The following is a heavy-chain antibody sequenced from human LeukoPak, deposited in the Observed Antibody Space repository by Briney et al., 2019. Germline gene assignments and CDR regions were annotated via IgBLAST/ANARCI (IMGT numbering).Heavy chain of an antibody. D-gene: IGHD5-18*01. CDR3: ARALRSGYSYGTKDIDY. J-gene: IGHJ4*02. CDR2: INTNTGNP. CDR1: GYTFTSYA. Sequence: GASVKVSCKASGYTFTSYAMNWVRQAPGQGLEWMGWINTNTGNPTYAQGFTGRFVFSLDTSVSTAYLQISSLKAEDTAVYYCARALRSGYSYGTKDIDYWGQGTLVTVSS. V-gene: IGHV7-4-1*02.